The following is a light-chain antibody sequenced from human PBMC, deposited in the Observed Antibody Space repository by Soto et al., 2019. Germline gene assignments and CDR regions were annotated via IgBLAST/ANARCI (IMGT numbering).Light chain of an antibody. J-gene: IGKJ5*01. CDR2: DAS. CDR3: QQYDNLLPIT. Sequence: IQMTQSPSSLSASVGDRVTITCQASQDISKNLNWYQQKLGKAPKLLIYDASSLQTGVPSRFSGSGYATHFTFTISRVQPEDIATYYCQQYDNLLPITFGQGTRLEIK. V-gene: IGKV1-33*01. CDR1: QDISKN.